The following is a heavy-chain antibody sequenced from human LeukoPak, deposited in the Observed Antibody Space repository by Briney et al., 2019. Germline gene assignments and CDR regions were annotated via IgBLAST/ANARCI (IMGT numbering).Heavy chain of an antibody. CDR1: GGSFSGYY. Sequence: SETLSLTCAVYGGSFSGYYWSWIRQPPGKGLEWIGEINHSGSTNYNPSLKSRVTISVDTSKNQFSLKLSSVTAADTAMYYCARGPRSSWYPIDYWGQGTLVTVSS. J-gene: IGHJ4*02. CDR3: ARGPRSSWYPIDY. V-gene: IGHV4-34*01. D-gene: IGHD6-13*01. CDR2: INHSGST.